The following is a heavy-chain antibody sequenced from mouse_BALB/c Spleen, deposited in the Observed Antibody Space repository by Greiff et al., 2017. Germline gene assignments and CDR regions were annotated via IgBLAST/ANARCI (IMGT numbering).Heavy chain of an antibody. CDR2: INPSNGGT. CDR1: GYTFTSYY. CDR3: TRGGSSYVWFAY. D-gene: IGHD1-1*01. Sequence: QVQLQQSGAELVKPGASVKLSCKASGYTFTSYYMYWVKQRPGQGLEWIGEINPSNGGTNFNEKFKSKATLTVDKSSSTAYMQLSSLTSEDSAVYYCTRGGSSYVWFAYWGQGTLVTVSA. J-gene: IGHJ3*01. V-gene: IGHV1S81*02.